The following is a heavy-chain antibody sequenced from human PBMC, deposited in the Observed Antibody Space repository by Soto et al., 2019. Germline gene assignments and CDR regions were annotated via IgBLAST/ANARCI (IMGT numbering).Heavy chain of an antibody. Sequence: QVQLVESGGGVVQPGTSLRLSCVGSGFTFRSYVIHWVRQAPGKGLEWVALTSYDGSNNFYGDSVKGRFTISRHNSRNTVDLQMDSLIFEDTALYYCARWGPTGGLDVWGQGTLVSVSS. CDR1: GFTFRSYV. D-gene: IGHD3-16*01. CDR3: ARWGPTGGLDV. V-gene: IGHV3-33*05. J-gene: IGHJ4*02. CDR2: TSYDGSNN.